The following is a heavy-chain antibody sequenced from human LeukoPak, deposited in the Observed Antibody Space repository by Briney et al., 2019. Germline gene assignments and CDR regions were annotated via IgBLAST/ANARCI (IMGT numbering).Heavy chain of an antibody. CDR1: GYTFTGYY. J-gene: IGHJ4*02. CDR2: INPNSGGT. D-gene: IGHD3-10*01. Sequence: ASVKVFCKASGYTFTGYYMHWVRQAPGQGLEWMGRINPNSGGTNYAQKFQGRVTMTRDTSISTAYMELSRLRSDDTAVYYCARAYITMVRGAETVAYWGQGTVVTVSS. V-gene: IGHV1-2*06. CDR3: ARAYITMVRGAETVAY.